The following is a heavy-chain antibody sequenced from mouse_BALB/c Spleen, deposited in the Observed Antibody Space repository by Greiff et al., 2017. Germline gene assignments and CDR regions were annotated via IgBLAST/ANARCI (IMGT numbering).Heavy chain of an antibody. V-gene: IGHV3-5*02. CDR2: IYYSGTI. Sequence: DVQLQESGPGLVKPSQTVSLTCTVTGISITTGNYRWSWIRQFPGNKLEWIGYIYYSGTITYNPSLTSRTTITRDTSKNQFFLEMNSLTAEDTATYYCAREDDGYYRYFDYWGQGTTLTVSS. CDR1: GISITTGNYR. J-gene: IGHJ2*01. CDR3: AREDDGYYRYFDY. D-gene: IGHD2-3*01.